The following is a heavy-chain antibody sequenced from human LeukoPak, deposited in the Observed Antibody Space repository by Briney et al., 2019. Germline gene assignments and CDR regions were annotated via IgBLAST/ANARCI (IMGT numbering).Heavy chain of an antibody. V-gene: IGHV3-48*01. CDR3: ARWSLGASYLEFDY. CDR1: GFTFSSYS. CDR2: ISGSSDII. Sequence: PGGSLRLSCAASGFTFSSYSMYWVRQAPGKGLEWVSYISGSSDIIYYADSIKGRFTISRDNAKNSLSLQMNSLRGEDTAVYYCARWSLGASYLEFDYRGQGTLVTVSS. D-gene: IGHD1-1*01. J-gene: IGHJ4*02.